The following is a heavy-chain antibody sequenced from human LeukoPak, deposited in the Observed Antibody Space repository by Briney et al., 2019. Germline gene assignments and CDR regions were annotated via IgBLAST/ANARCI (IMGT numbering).Heavy chain of an antibody. D-gene: IGHD1-26*01. CDR3: ARVKYSGSYPNFDY. CDR1: GYTFTGYY. Sequence: ASVKVSCKASGYTFTGYYMHWVRQAPGQGLEWMGRINPNSGGTNYAQKFQGRVTMTRDTSISTAYMELSRLRSDDTAVYYCARVKYSGSYPNFDYWGQGTLVTVSS. V-gene: IGHV1-2*06. J-gene: IGHJ4*02. CDR2: INPNSGGT.